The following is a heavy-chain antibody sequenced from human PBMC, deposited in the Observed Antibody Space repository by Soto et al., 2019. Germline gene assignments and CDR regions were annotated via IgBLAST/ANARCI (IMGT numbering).Heavy chain of an antibody. J-gene: IGHJ4*02. D-gene: IGHD3-16*02. CDR1: GFTFSNFN. CDR2: ISASSTTA. CDR3: AKIYRRDGNKYADY. V-gene: IGHV3-48*02. Sequence: EVQLVESGGGLVQPGESLRLSCAASGFTFSNFNMHWVRQAPGKGLEWISYISASSTTAYYGDSVKGRFTISRDNAKNSLYLQMNSLKDEDTAVYYCAKIYRRDGNKYADYWGQGTLVTVSS.